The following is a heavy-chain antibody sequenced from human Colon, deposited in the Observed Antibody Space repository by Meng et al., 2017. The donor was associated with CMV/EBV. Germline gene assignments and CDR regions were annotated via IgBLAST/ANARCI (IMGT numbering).Heavy chain of an antibody. V-gene: IGHV3-21*01. CDR1: GFTFASHT. J-gene: IGHJ4*02. D-gene: IGHD4-17*01. CDR3: ARVEGSVTSPLDY. Sequence: ESLKISCAASGFTFASHTMTWVRQAPGKGLEWVSSISSRKSHIYYADSVKGRFTISRDDAQNSLSLQMNSLRAEDSAVYYCARVEGSVTSPLDYWGQGTLVTVSS. CDR2: ISSRKSHI.